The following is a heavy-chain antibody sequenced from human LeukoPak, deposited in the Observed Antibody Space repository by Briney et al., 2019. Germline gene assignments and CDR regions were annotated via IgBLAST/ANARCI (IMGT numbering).Heavy chain of an antibody. J-gene: IGHJ4*02. V-gene: IGHV4-4*07. CDR1: GGSISSYY. CDR3: ARDISVAGSFLLFDY. CDR2: IYTSGSG. Sequence: SETLSLTCTVSGGSISSYYWSWTRQPAGKGLEWIGRIYTSGSGNSNPSLKSRVTMSADTSKNQFSLKLSSVTAADTAVYYCARDISVAGSFLLFDYWGQGTLVTVSS. D-gene: IGHD6-19*01.